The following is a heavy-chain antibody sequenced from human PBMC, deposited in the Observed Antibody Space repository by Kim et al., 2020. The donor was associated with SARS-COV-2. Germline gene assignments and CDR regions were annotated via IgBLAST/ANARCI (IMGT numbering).Heavy chain of an antibody. J-gene: IGHJ4*02. V-gene: IGHV3-33*01. D-gene: IGHD3-22*01. CDR2: IWSEGQTT. CDR3: VRDQFYDSSSYLDF. CDR1: GFKFSEYG. Sequence: GGSLRLSCAASGFKFSEYGMHWVRQTPDKGLEWVAAIWSEGQTTFYAASVKGRFTISRDNYENTVFLEMNGLRVDDTAVYFCVRDQFYDSSSYLDFWGQGTLVTVTS.